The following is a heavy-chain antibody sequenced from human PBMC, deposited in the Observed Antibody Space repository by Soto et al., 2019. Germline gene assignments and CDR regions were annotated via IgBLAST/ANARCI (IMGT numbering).Heavy chain of an antibody. D-gene: IGHD3-3*01. CDR3: ARYYDFWSGYYEGRYYYYYYYGMDV. CDR1: GFTFSSYW. Sequence: GGSLRLSCAASGFTFSSYWMHWVRQAPGKGLVWVSRINSDGSSTSYADSVKGRFTTSRDNAKNTLYLQMNSLRAEDTAVYYCARYYDFWSGYYEGRYYYYYYYGMDVWGQGTTVTVSS. CDR2: INSDGSST. J-gene: IGHJ6*02. V-gene: IGHV3-74*01.